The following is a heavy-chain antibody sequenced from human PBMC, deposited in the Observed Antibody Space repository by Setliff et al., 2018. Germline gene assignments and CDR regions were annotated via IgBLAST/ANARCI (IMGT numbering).Heavy chain of an antibody. D-gene: IGHD5-18*01. Sequence: SGFSISGSAVYWVRQASVKGLEWIGRIRGRTDNYATAYAASVRGRFTISRDDSKNTAYLQMNSLKTEDTAVYYCTFARDGYDVFDIWGQGTMVTVSS. CDR3: TFARDGYDVFDI. J-gene: IGHJ3*02. V-gene: IGHV3-73*01. CDR1: GFSISGSA. CDR2: IRGRTDNYAT.